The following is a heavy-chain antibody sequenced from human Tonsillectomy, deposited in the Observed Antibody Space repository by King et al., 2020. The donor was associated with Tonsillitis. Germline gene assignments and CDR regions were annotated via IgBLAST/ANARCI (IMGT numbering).Heavy chain of an antibody. V-gene: IGHV3-30*18. CDR2: ISYDGSNK. J-gene: IGHJ6*02. D-gene: IGHD4-17*01. CDR3: ANSDYPYYGDYNRYGMDV. CDR1: GFTFGSYG. Sequence: VQLVESGGGVVQPGRSLRLSCAASGFTFGSYGMHWVRQAPGKGLEWVAVISYDGSNKYYADSVKGRFTISRDNSKNTLYLQMNSLRAEDTAVYYCANSDYPYYGDYNRYGMDVWGQGTTVTVSS.